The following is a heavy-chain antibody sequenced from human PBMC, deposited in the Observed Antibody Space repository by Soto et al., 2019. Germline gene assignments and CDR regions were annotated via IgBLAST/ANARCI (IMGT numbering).Heavy chain of an antibody. D-gene: IGHD3-22*01. Sequence: PGESLKISCKGSGYSFTSYWISWVRQMPGKGLEWMGRIDPSDSYTNYSPSFQGHVTISADKSISTAYLQWSSLKASDTAMYYCARAEGGTMTVVVDAFDIWGQGTMVTVSS. J-gene: IGHJ3*02. CDR3: ARAEGGTMTVVVDAFDI. CDR1: GYSFTSYW. V-gene: IGHV5-10-1*01. CDR2: IDPSDSYT.